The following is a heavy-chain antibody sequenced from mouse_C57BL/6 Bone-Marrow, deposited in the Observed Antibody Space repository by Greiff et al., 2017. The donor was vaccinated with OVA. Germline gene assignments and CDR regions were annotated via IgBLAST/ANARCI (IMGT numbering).Heavy chain of an antibody. CDR1: GFSLTSYG. J-gene: IGHJ2*01. D-gene: IGHD2-2*01. V-gene: IGHV2-2*01. Sequence: VQLQQSGPGLVQPSQSLSITCTVSGFSLTSYGVHWVRQSPGKGLEWLGVIWSGGSTDYNAAFISRLSISKDNSKGQVFFKMNSLQADDTAIYYCAIPMVTTGKNYFDYWGQGTTLTVSS. CDR2: IWSGGST. CDR3: AIPMVTTGKNYFDY.